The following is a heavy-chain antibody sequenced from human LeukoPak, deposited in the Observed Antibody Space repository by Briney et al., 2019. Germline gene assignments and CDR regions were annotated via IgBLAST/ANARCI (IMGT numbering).Heavy chain of an antibody. Sequence: PGGSLRLSCAASGFTFSSYGMHWVRQAPGKGLEWVAFIRYDGSNKYYADSVKGRFTISRDNSKNTLYLQMNSLRAEDTAVYYCAKGKGVYGSGFDPWGQGTLVTVSS. CDR2: IRYDGSNK. CDR3: AKGKGVYGSGFDP. D-gene: IGHD3-10*01. J-gene: IGHJ5*02. CDR1: GFTFSSYG. V-gene: IGHV3-30*02.